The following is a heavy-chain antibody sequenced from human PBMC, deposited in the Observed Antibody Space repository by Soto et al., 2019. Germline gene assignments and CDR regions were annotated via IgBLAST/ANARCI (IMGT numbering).Heavy chain of an antibody. CDR2: MYYSGST. CDR1: GDSISSGSYY. CDR3: AREGEYSSSYGGFDY. V-gene: IGHV4-61*01. D-gene: IGHD6-6*01. Sequence: PSETLSLTCTVSGDSISSGSYYWNWIRQHPGKGLEWIGYMYYSGSTNYNPSLKSRVTISVDTSKNQFSLKLSSVTAADTAVYYCAREGEYSSSYGGFDYWGQGTLVTVSS. J-gene: IGHJ4*02.